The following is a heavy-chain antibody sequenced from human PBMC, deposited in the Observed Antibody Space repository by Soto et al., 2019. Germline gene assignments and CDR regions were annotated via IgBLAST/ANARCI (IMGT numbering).Heavy chain of an antibody. D-gene: IGHD3-22*01. CDR2: IWYDGSNK. J-gene: IGHJ4*02. CDR1: GFTFSSYG. V-gene: IGHV3-33*01. Sequence: GGSLRLSCAASGFTFSSYGMHWVRQAPGKGLEWVAVIWYDGSNKYYADSVKGRFTISRDNSKNTLYLQINSLRAEDTAVYYFERGDKDISGYWLSGYWGQGSLVTVSS. CDR3: ERGDKDISGYWLSGY.